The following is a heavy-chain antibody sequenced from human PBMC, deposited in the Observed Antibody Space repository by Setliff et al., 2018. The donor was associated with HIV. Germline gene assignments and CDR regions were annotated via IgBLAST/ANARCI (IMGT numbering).Heavy chain of an antibody. CDR1: AYSLSGGYY. Sequence: LSLTCAVSAYSLSGGYYWGWIRQPPGKGLEWIGSIYHSGSTYYNPSLKSRVTLSVDTSKNQFSLKLSSVTAADTAVYYCARHDGTYCGGDCYLLGYFDLWGRGTLVTVSS. J-gene: IGHJ2*01. CDR2: IYHSGST. D-gene: IGHD2-21*02. CDR3: ARHDGTYCGGDCYLLGYFDL. V-gene: IGHV4-38-2*01.